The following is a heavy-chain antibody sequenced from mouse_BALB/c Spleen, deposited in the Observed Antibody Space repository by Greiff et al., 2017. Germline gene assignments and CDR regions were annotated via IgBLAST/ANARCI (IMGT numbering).Heavy chain of an antibody. D-gene: IGHD1-1*01. J-gene: IGHJ4*01. CDR1: GFTFSSFG. V-gene: IGHV5-17*02. Sequence: EVLLVESGGGLVQPGGSRKLSCAASGFTFSSFGMHWVRQAPGQGLEWVAYISSGSSTIYYADTVKGRFTISRDNPKNTLFLQMTSQRSKDTAMYYYATTGRITTVVASYSYAMDYWGQGTSVTVSS. CDR2: ISSGSSTI. CDR3: ATTGRITTVVASYSYAMDY.